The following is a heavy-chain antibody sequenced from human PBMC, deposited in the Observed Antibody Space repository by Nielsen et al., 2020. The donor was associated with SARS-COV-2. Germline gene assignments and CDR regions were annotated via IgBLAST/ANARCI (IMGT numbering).Heavy chain of an antibody. CDR2: IYYSGST. D-gene: IGHD5-12*01. J-gene: IGHJ3*02. CDR3: AKEEGVDITATSGALNI. V-gene: IGHV4-31*03. Sequence: SETLSLTCTVSGGSISSGGYYWSWIRQHPGKGLEWIGYIYYSGSTYYNPSLKGRVTISVDTSKNQFSLKLGSVTAADTAVYYCAKEEGVDITATSGALNIWGQGTMVTVSS. CDR1: GGSISSGGYY.